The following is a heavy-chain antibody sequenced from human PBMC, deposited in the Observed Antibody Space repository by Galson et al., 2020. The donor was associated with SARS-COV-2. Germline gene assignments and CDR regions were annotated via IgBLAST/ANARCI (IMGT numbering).Heavy chain of an antibody. V-gene: IGHV4-59*08. Sequence: ETSETLSLTCIVSGASIRSYYWNWIRQSPGKGLEWIGYIYHSGTSDYNPSLKSRVTISLDTSKNQFSLKLTSVTAADTAVYYCASQSKGFDYWGQGTRVTVSS. J-gene: IGHJ4*02. CDR1: GASIRSYY. CDR3: ASQSKGFDY. CDR2: IYHSGTS.